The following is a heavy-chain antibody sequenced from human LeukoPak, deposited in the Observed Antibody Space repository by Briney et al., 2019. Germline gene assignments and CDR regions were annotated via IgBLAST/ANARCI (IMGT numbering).Heavy chain of an antibody. V-gene: IGHV4-59*01. CDR2: IYYSGST. Sequence: SETLFLTCTVSGGSISSYYWSWIRQPPGKGLEWIGYIYYSGSTNYNPSLKSRVTISVDTSKNQFSLKLSSVTAADTAVYYCARGAQLKSYGMDVWGKGTTVTVSS. CDR1: GGSISSYY. CDR3: ARGAQLKSYGMDV. D-gene: IGHD3-10*01. J-gene: IGHJ6*04.